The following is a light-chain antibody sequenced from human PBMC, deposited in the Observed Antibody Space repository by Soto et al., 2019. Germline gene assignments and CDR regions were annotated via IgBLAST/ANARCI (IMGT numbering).Light chain of an antibody. CDR3: QHYGTSAL. CDR2: AS. CDR1: QSVSDSY. Sequence: EIVVTQSPGTLSLSPGERATLSCRASQSVSDSYLAWYQQKPGQAPRLLIYASSRATGIPDRFSGSGSGTDFTLTISRLEPEDFAVYYCQHYGTSALFGPGNKVDIK. V-gene: IGKV3-20*01. J-gene: IGKJ3*01.